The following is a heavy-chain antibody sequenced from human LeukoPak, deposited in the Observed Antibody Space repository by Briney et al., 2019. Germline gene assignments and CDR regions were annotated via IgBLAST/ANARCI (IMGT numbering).Heavy chain of an antibody. J-gene: IGHJ6*02. CDR3: ARQSRITMIRGPYGMDV. D-gene: IGHD3-10*01. CDR1: GGSISSSSYY. CDR2: IYYSGST. V-gene: IGHV4-39*01. Sequence: SETLSLTCTVSGGSISSSSYYWGWIRQPPGKGLEWIGSIYYSGSTYYNPSLKSRVTISVDTSKNQFSLKLSSVTAADTAVYYCARQSRITMIRGPYGMDVWGQGTTVTVSS.